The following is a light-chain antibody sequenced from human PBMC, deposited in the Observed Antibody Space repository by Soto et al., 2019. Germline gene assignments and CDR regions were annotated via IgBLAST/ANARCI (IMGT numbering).Light chain of an antibody. Sequence: QSVLTQPASVSGSPGQSITISCTGTSSDVGNYNYVSWYQQHPGKAPKLMIYEVSNRPSGVSNRFSGSKSGNTASLTISGLQAEEEADYYCSSYTSSTDYVFGAGTKLTVL. CDR2: EVS. J-gene: IGLJ1*01. CDR3: SSYTSSTDYV. CDR1: SSDVGNYNY. V-gene: IGLV2-14*01.